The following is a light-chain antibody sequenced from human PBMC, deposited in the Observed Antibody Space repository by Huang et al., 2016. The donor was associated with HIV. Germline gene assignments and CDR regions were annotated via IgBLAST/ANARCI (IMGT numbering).Light chain of an antibody. CDR1: QNIKRY. J-gene: IGKJ2*01. CDR2: AAS. Sequence: GDTVIITCRASQNIKRYLNWYQQEPGKAPKLLISAASNLQSGVPSTFSGSGSGTDFTLTINSLQPEDYETYYGQQSARTPRTFGQGTKLEI. CDR3: QQSARTPRT. V-gene: IGKV1-39*01.